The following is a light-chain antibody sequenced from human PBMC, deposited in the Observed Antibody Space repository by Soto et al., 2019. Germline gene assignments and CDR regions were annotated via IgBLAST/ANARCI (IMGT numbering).Light chain of an antibody. Sequence: DIQMTQSPSSLSASVGDRFTITCRASRSISNYLNWYQQKSGKAPRLLIYAASSLQPGVPSRFSGTGTGREFTLTITSLQPEDSATYYCQQSYSVLRFGHGTRVDLK. V-gene: IGKV1-39*01. J-gene: IGKJ1*01. CDR2: AAS. CDR1: RSISNY. CDR3: QQSYSVLR.